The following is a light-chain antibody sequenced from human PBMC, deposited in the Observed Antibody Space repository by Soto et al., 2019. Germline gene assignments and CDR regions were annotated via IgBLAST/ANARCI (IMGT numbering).Light chain of an antibody. Sequence: EVVLTQSPATLSLSPGERVTLSCRASQSVSSFLSWYQHKPGQAPRLLIYDASNRATGIPARFSGSGSGTDFTLTISSLEPEDFAIYYCQQRRNLITFGQGTRLGL. CDR1: QSVSSF. CDR2: DAS. J-gene: IGKJ5*01. V-gene: IGKV3-11*01. CDR3: QQRRNLIT.